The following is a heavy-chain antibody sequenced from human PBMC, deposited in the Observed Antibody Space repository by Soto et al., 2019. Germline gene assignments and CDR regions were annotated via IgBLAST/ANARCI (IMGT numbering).Heavy chain of an antibody. Sequence: ASVXVAFKSCWYTFSYYYIHFVLQAPGQGLDWMWWISPRSGSANFAQRFQGRVSMTRDTSITTAYMELRRLKSDDTAVYYCARGHHYRTAYGMEVWGPGTTLKVYS. J-gene: IGHJ6*01. V-gene: IGHV1-2*02. CDR3: ARGHHYRTAYGMEV. CDR1: WYTFSYYY. CDR2: ISPRSGSA. D-gene: IGHD3-16*02.